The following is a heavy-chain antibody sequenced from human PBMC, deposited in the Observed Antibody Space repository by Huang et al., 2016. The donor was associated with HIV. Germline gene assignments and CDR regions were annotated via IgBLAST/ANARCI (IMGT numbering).Heavy chain of an antibody. J-gene: IGHJ4*02. CDR1: GFTFSSYS. Sequence: EVQLVESGGGLVKPGGSLRLSCAASGFTFSSYSMNWVRQGPGKGLGWVASISIGSSYRFYADSVKGRFTISGDNAKNSLYLQMNSLRAEDTAVYYCARAVPTPNRFGVGGFDYWGQGTLVTVSS. D-gene: IGHD3-3*01. CDR3: ARAVPTPNRFGVGGFDY. CDR2: ISIGSSYR. V-gene: IGHV3-21*01.